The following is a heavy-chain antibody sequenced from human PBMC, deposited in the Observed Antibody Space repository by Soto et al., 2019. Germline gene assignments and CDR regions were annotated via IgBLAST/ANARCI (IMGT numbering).Heavy chain of an antibody. CDR1: GFSYGGYG. CDR2: IWHDGGRQ. V-gene: IGHV3-33*01. CDR3: ARDLTSGYTDS. Sequence: QVHLVESGGGVVQPGGSLRLSCAASGFSYGGYGMHWVRQAPGKGLEWVAVIWHDGGRQYYADSVKGRFTVSRDNAKNTLYLHMNSLRAEDTAVYYCARDLTSGYTDSWGQGTLVIVSS. J-gene: IGHJ5*01. D-gene: IGHD3-22*01.